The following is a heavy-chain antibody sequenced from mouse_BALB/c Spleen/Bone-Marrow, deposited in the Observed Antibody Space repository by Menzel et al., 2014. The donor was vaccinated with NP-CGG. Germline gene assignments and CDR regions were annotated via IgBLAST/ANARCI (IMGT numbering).Heavy chain of an antibody. V-gene: IGHV5-6-5*01. D-gene: IGHD3-2*01. J-gene: IGHJ4*01. Sequence: EVKLMESGGGLAKPGGSLKLSCAASGFTFSSYAMSWVRQTPEKRLEWVASISSGGSTYYPDSVKGRFTISRDNARNILYLQMCSLRSEDTAMYCCARGDSSGYPYAMDYWGQGTSVTVSS. CDR3: ARGDSSGYPYAMDY. CDR2: ISSGGST. CDR1: GFTFSSYA.